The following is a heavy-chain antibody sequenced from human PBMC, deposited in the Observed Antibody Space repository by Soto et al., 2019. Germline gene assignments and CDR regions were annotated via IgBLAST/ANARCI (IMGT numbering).Heavy chain of an antibody. CDR2: IIPIFGTA. J-gene: IGHJ3*02. Sequence: QVQLVQSGAEVKKPGSSVKVSCKASGGTFSSYAISWVRQAPGQGLEWMGGIIPIFGTANYAQKFQGRVTITADESTSKAYMEPISLRSEDTAVYYCANRGDYAGALDIWGQGTMVTVSS. CDR3: ANRGDYAGALDI. CDR1: GGTFSSYA. V-gene: IGHV1-69*01. D-gene: IGHD4-17*01.